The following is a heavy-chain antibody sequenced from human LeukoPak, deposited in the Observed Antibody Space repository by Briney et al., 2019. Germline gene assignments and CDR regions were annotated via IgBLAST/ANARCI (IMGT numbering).Heavy chain of an antibody. D-gene: IGHD6-13*01. CDR1: GYTFTSYG. J-gene: IGHJ5*02. CDR2: ISAYIGNT. CDR3: ARIAAAGDWFDP. V-gene: IGHV1-18*01. Sequence: ASVKVSCKASGYTFTSYGISWVRQAPGQGLEWMGWISAYIGNTNYAQKLQGRVTMTTDTSTSTAYMELRSLRSDDTAVYYCARIAAAGDWFDPWGQGTLVTVSS.